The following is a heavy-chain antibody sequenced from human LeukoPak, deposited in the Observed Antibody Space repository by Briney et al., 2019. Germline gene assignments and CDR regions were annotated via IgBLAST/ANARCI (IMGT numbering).Heavy chain of an antibody. CDR1: GGSIDNDY. Sequence: SETLSLTCTVSGGSIDNDYWSWIRQPPGKGLEWIGYIYYSGGTKYSPSLRSRVTISVDMSSHQFSLKLTSVTAADTAVYYCARDSVDNCSGGSCYSGGLDPWGQGTLVTVSS. V-gene: IGHV4-59*01. CDR2: IYYSGGT. D-gene: IGHD2-15*01. CDR3: ARDSVDNCSGGSCYSGGLDP. J-gene: IGHJ5*02.